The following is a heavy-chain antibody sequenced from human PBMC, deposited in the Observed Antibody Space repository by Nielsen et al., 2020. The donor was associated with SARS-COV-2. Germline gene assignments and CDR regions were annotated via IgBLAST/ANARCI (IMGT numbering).Heavy chain of an antibody. D-gene: IGHD1-1*01. CDR3: ARYDESYGMEV. J-gene: IGHJ6*02. CDR2: INTNTGNP. V-gene: IGHV7-4-1*02. Sequence: APVKVSCKASGYTFTTFAINWMRQAPGQGLEWMGWINTNTGNPTYAQGFTGRFVFSLESSVSTTYLQINSLKADDTAVYYCARYDESYGMEVWGQGTAVTVSS. CDR1: GYTFTTFA.